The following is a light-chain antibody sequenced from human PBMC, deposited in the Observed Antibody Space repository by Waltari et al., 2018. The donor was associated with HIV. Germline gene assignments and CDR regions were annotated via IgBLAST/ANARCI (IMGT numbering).Light chain of an antibody. V-gene: IGLV2-8*01. Sequence: QSALTQPPSASGSLGQSVTLSCPGISISVGRYDYVSWYQQHPGKAPKLLLFEVNKRPSGVPDRFSGSKSGNTASLTVSGLQAEDEAEYSCSSYAGINPVIFGGGTTLTVL. J-gene: IGLJ2*01. CDR2: EVN. CDR3: SSYAGINPVI. CDR1: SISVGRYDY.